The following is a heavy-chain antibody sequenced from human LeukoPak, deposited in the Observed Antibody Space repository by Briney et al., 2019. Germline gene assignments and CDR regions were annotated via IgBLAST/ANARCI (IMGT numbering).Heavy chain of an antibody. Sequence: GGSLRLSCAASGFTFSSYWMHWVRQAPGKGLVWVSRINSDGSSTSYADSVKGRFTISRDNAKNTVYLQMNSLSAEDAAVYYCVKDDGWVQYANWGQGTLVTVSS. D-gene: IGHD5-24*01. CDR2: INSDGSST. J-gene: IGHJ4*02. CDR3: VKDDGWVQYAN. V-gene: IGHV3-74*01. CDR1: GFTFSSYW.